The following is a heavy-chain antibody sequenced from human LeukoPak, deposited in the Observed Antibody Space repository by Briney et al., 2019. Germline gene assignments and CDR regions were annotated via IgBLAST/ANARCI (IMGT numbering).Heavy chain of an antibody. J-gene: IGHJ4*02. CDR1: GGSISSGGYY. CDR3: ARGEGAAAEVDY. V-gene: IGHV4-31*03. Sequence: SETLSLTCTVSGGSISSGGYYWSWIRQHPGKGLEWIGYIYYSGSTYYNPSLKSRVTTPVDTSKNQFSLKLSSVTAADTAVYYCARGEGAAAEVDYWGQGTLVTVSS. CDR2: IYYSGST. D-gene: IGHD6-13*01.